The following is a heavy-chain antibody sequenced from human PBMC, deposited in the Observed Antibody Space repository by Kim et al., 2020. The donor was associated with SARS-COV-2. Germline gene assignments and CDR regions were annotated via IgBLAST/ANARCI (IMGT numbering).Heavy chain of an antibody. D-gene: IGHD2-2*01. Sequence: SETLSLTCTVSGGSISSSSYYWGWIRQPPGKGLEWIGSIYYSGSTYYNPSLKSRVTISVDTSKNHLSLNLSSVTAADTAVYYCASPPALCSSSSCYVNFQHWGQGSLVTVSS. CDR1: GGSISSSSYY. J-gene: IGHJ1*01. CDR3: ASPPALCSSSSCYVNFQH. CDR2: IYYSGST. V-gene: IGHV4-39*07.